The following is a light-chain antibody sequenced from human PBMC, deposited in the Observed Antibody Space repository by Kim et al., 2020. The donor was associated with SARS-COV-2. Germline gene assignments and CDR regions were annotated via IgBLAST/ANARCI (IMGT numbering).Light chain of an antibody. V-gene: IGLV4-69*01. J-gene: IGLJ3*02. CDR1: SGHSSAA. CDR2: LNSDGSH. CDR3: QTWGTGIRV. Sequence: ASVQLTCTLSSGHSSAAIAWHQQQPEKGPRYLMKLNSDGSHNKGDGIPDRFSGSSSGAERYLTISSLQSEDEADYYCQTWGTGIRVFGGGTKLTVL.